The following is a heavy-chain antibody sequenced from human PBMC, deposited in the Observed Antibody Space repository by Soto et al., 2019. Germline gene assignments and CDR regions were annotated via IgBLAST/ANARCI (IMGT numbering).Heavy chain of an antibody. Sequence: QVQLVESGGGVVQPGRSLRLSCAASGFTFSSYAMHWVRQAPGKGLEWVAVISYDGSNKYYADSVKGRFTISRDNSKNXLYLQMNSLRAEDTAVYYCARDLDDSSGYYTTADYWGQGTLVTVSS. CDR2: ISYDGSNK. D-gene: IGHD3-22*01. J-gene: IGHJ4*02. V-gene: IGHV3-30-3*01. CDR1: GFTFSSYA. CDR3: ARDLDDSSGYYTTADY.